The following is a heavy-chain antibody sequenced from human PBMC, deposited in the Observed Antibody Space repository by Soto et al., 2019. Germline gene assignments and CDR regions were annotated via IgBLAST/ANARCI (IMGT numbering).Heavy chain of an antibody. Sequence: SETLSLTCTVSGGSINSGDCCWRLIRQPPGKGLEWIGYIYHSGSTYYNPSLKSRVTISVDKSKNQFSLKLSSVTAADTAVYYCARSPYLAAAPDVWGQGTTVTVSS. CDR3: ARSPYLAAAPDV. D-gene: IGHD6-13*01. V-gene: IGHV4-30-2*01. CDR1: GGSINSGDCC. CDR2: IYHSGST. J-gene: IGHJ6*02.